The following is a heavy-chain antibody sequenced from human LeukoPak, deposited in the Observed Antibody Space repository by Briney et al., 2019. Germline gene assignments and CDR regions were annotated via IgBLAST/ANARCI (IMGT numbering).Heavy chain of an antibody. J-gene: IGHJ4*02. CDR1: GGSISSYY. D-gene: IGHD3-9*01. CDR2: IYYSGST. Sequence: SETLSLTCTVSGGSISSYYWSWIRQPPGKGLEWIGYIYYSGSTNYNPSLKSRVTISVDTSKNQFSLKLSSVTAADTAVYYCARGHLDILTGYYSEYYFDYWGQGTLVTVSS. V-gene: IGHV4-59*01. CDR3: ARGHLDILTGYYSEYYFDY.